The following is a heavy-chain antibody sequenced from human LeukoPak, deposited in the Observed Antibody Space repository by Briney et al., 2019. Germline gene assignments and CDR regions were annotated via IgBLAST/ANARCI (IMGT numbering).Heavy chain of an antibody. V-gene: IGHV3-9*01. CDR3: ATYSGYEFDY. J-gene: IGHJ4*02. CDR2: ISWNSGSI. CDR1: GFTFDDYA. D-gene: IGHD5-12*01. Sequence: PGRSLRLSRAASGFTFDDYAMHWVRQAPGKGLEWVSGISWNSGSIGYADSVKGRFTISRDNAKNSLYLQMNSLRAEDTALYYCATYSGYEFDYWGQGTLVTVSS.